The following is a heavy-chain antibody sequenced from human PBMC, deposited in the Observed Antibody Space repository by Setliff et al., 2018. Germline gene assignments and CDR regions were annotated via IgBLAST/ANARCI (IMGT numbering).Heavy chain of an antibody. V-gene: IGHV4-59*01. CDR3: VRDRTSYSYGLDV. CDR1: GGSISLYF. J-gene: IGHJ6*02. CDR2: IYHNGNT. Sequence: PSETLSLTCTVSGGSISLYFWSWIRQPPGKGLEWIGYIYHNGNTNFNPSLKTRVTMSVDTSKNQFALNLRSVTAADAAVYYCVRDRTSYSYGLDVWGQGTTVTVAS.